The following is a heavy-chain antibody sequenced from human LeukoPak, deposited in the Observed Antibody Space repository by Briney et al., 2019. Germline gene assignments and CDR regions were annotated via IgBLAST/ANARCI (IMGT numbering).Heavy chain of an antibody. J-gene: IGHJ6*02. V-gene: IGHV3-7*01. Sequence: GGSLRLSCAASGSTFSSYWMSWVRQAPGKGLEWVANIKQDGREKYYVDSVKGRFTISRDNAKNSLYLQMNSLRAEDTAVYYCARDLYYYDSSGYGGYYYYYGMDVWGQGTTVTVSS. D-gene: IGHD3-22*01. CDR1: GSTFSSYW. CDR2: IKQDGREK. CDR3: ARDLYYYDSSGYGGYYYYYGMDV.